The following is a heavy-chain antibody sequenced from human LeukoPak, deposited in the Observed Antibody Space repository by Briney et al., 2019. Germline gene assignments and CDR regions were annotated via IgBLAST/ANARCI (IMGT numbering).Heavy chain of an antibody. V-gene: IGHV4-59*11. D-gene: IGHD3-9*01. CDR1: GGSISSHY. J-gene: IGHJ6*03. CDR3: ASQVQFYDILTGYNYYYMDV. CDR2: IYYSGST. Sequence: SETLSLTCTVSGGSISSHYWSWIRQPPGKGLEWIGYIYYSGSTNYNPSLKSRVTISVDTSKNQFSLKLSSVTAADTAVYYCASQVQFYDILTGYNYYYMDVWGKGTRSPSP.